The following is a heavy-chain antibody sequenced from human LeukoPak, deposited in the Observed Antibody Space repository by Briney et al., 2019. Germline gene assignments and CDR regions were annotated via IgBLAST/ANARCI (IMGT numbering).Heavy chain of an antibody. J-gene: IGHJ3*02. CDR3: ARGLYSSSWAGAFDI. CDR2: IIPIFGTA. V-gene: IGHV1-69*13. D-gene: IGHD6-13*01. CDR1: GGTFSSHA. Sequence: SVKVSCKASGGTFSSHAISWVRQAPGQGLEWMGGIIPIFGTANYAQKFQGRVTITADESTSTAYMELSSLRSEDTAVYYCARGLYSSSWAGAFDIWGQGTMVTVSS.